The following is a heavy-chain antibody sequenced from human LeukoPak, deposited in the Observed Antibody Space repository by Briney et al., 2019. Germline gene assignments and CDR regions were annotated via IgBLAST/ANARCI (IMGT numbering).Heavy chain of an antibody. CDR2: INHSGST. D-gene: IGHD3-3*01. CDR1: GGSFSGYY. J-gene: IGHJ4*02. Sequence: SETLSLTCAVYGGSFSGYYWSWIRQPPGKGLEWIGEINHSGSTNYNPSLKSRVTISVDTSKNQFSLKLSSVTAADTAVYYCARFRIFGVVNLLDYWGQGTLVTVSS. V-gene: IGHV4-34*01. CDR3: ARFRIFGVVNLLDY.